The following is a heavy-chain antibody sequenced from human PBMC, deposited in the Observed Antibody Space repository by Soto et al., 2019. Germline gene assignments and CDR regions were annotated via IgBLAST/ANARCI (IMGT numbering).Heavy chain of an antibody. D-gene: IGHD4-17*01. J-gene: IGHJ6*02. CDR1: GFTFSDYS. CDR3: ARGPRKDYGDYVLYYYYGIDD. V-gene: IGHV3-21*01. CDR2: IGSSGSSS. Sequence: EVQLVESGGGLVKPGGSLRLSCAASGFTFSDYSMNWVRQAPGKGLVWVSSIGSSGSSSYYADSVEGRFTISRDNARNALFLQMNSLRVEDTGVYYCARGPRKDYGDYVLYYYYGIDDWGQGTTVTVSS.